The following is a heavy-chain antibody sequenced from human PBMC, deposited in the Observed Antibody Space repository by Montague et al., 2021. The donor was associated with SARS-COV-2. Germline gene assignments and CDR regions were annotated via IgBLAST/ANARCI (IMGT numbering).Heavy chain of an antibody. CDR3: ARGISATNK. Sequence: CAISGDSVSSNTAAWNWIRQSPSRGLEWLGRTYYRSKWYNDYAVSVKSRISINADTSMNQFSLQLNSVTPEDTAVYYCARGISATNKWGQGTLVTVSS. CDR2: TYYRSKWYN. V-gene: IGHV6-1*01. D-gene: IGHD6-13*01. CDR1: GDSVSSNTAA. J-gene: IGHJ4*02.